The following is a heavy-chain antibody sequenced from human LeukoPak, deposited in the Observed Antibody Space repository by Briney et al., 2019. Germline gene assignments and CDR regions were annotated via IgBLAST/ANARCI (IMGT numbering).Heavy chain of an antibody. CDR3: ASKGGYYYDSSGYYGLDY. J-gene: IGHJ4*02. CDR2: IIPIFGTA. CDR1: GGTFSSYA. Sequence: SVKVSCKASGGTFSSYAISWVRQAPGQGLEWMGGIIPIFGTANYAQKFQGRVTITADESTSTAYMELSSLRSEDTAVYYCASKGGYYYDSSGYYGLDYWGQGTLVTASS. D-gene: IGHD3-22*01. V-gene: IGHV1-69*13.